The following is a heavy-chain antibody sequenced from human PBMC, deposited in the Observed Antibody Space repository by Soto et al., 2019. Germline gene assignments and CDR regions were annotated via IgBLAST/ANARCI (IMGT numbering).Heavy chain of an antibody. D-gene: IGHD2-21*02. CDR2: IIPIFGTA. V-gene: IGHV1-69*06. CDR1: GGTFSSYA. Sequence: PVKVSCKASGGTFSSYAISWVRQAPGQGLEWMGGIIPIFGTANYAQKFQGRVTITADKSTSTAYMELSSLRSEDTAVYYCAREVHYGGDYYYYYYGMDVWGQGTTVTVSS. CDR3: AREVHYGGDYYYYYYGMDV. J-gene: IGHJ6*02.